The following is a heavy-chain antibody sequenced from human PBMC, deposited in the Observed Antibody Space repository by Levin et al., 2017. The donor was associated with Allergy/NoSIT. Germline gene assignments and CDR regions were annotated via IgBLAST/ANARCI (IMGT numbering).Heavy chain of an antibody. J-gene: IGHJ3*02. V-gene: IGHV4-39*07. D-gene: IGHD1-14*01. CDR3: ARVALTDAFDI. CDR1: GDSISSNNHY. CDR2: IYYSGST. Sequence: SQTLSLTCTVSGDSISSNNHYWGWLRQPPGKGLEWISHIYYSGSTYYNPSLKSRLTISLDTPKNQFSLKLGSVTAADTAVYYCARVALTDAFDIWGQGTMVTVSS.